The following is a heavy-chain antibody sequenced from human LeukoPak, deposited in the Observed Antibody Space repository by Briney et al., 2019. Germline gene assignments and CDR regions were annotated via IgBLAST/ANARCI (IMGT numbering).Heavy chain of an antibody. Sequence: KPSETLSLTCSVSGGSISGYYWSWSRQAPGKGVEWIGNFFHKRGAWYKSSLKSRVTTSVDTSKNELSLTLTSVTAADTAVYYCARWTDCGGDCHILEYWGQGILVTVSS. D-gene: IGHD2-21*02. J-gene: IGHJ4*02. CDR3: ARWTDCGGDCHILEY. V-gene: IGHV4-59*01. CDR1: GGSISGYY. CDR2: FFHKRGA.